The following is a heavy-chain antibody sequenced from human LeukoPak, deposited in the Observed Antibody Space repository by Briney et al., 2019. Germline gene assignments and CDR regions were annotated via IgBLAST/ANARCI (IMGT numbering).Heavy chain of an antibody. V-gene: IGHV1-2*02. CDR1: GHTFTGYY. CDR2: INPKSGGT. D-gene: IGHD3-22*01. Sequence: ASVKVSCKASGHTFTGYYIHWVRQAPGQGLEWMGWINPKSGGTNYEQKFQGRVTMTSDTSISTAYMELSSLRSDDTAVYYCALEYYYESGGYYSDSWGQGTLVTVSS. CDR3: ALEYYYESGGYYSDS. J-gene: IGHJ4*02.